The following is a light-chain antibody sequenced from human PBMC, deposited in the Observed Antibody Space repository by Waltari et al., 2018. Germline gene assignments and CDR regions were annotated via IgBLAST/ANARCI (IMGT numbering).Light chain of an antibody. V-gene: IGLV2-14*01. J-gene: IGLJ3*02. CDR1: SSDVGGYNY. CDR2: EVS. Sequence: QSALTQPASVSGSPGQSITISCTGTSSDVGGYNYVSWYQQHPGKAPKPMIYEVSSRALGVSNRFSGSTSGNAASLTISGLQAEDEADYYCSSYTSSSTQVFGGGTKLTVL. CDR3: SSYTSSSTQV.